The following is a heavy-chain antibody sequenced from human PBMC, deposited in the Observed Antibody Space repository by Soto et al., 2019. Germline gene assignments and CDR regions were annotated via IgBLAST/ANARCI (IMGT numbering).Heavy chain of an antibody. CDR2: ISSTTNYI. CDR3: ARESEDLTSNFDY. Sequence: GGSLRLSCAASGFTFTRYSMNWVRQAPGKGLEWVSSISSTTNYIYYGDSMKGRFTISRDNAKNSLYLEMNSLRAEDTAVYYCARESEDLTSNFDYWGQGILVTDSS. CDR1: GFTFTRYS. V-gene: IGHV3-21*06. J-gene: IGHJ4*02.